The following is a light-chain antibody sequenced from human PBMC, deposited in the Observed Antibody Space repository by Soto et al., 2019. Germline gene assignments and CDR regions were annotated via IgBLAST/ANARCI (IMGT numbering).Light chain of an antibody. CDR1: SSNIGSNT. J-gene: IGLJ3*02. CDR3: AAWDDSLNGRWV. V-gene: IGLV1-44*01. Sequence: QSVLTQPPSASGTPGQRVTISCSGSSSNIGSNTVNWYQQLPGTAPKLLMYSNNQRPSGVPDRFSASKSGTSASLAISGLQSEDEADYYCAAWDDSLNGRWVFGGGTKLTVL. CDR2: SNN.